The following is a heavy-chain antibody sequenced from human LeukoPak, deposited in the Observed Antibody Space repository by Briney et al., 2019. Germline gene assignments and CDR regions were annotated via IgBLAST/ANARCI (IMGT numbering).Heavy chain of an antibody. CDR3: ARPYSSSRRQAFDI. D-gene: IGHD6-13*01. Sequence: SSVKVSCKASGYTFTSYYIHWVRQAPGQGLEWMGGIIPIFGTANYAQKFQGRVTITADESTSTAYMELSSLRSEDTAVYYCARPYSSSRRQAFDIWGQGTMVTVSS. CDR2: IIPIFGTA. CDR1: GYTFTSYY. V-gene: IGHV1-69*13. J-gene: IGHJ3*02.